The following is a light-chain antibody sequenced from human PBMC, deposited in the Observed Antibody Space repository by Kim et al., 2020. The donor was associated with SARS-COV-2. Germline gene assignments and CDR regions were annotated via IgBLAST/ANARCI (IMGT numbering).Light chain of an antibody. CDR3: QQYSKWPYT. J-gene: IGKJ2*01. V-gene: IGKV3-15*01. CDR2: GAF. Sequence: DIVMTQSPATLSVSPGESATLSCRASQSVGKSLAWYQQIRGRAPRLLMYGAFTRATGVPARFSGSGSGTDFTLTISSLQSEDFAVYFCQQYSKWPYTFGKGTKLEI. CDR1: QSVGKS.